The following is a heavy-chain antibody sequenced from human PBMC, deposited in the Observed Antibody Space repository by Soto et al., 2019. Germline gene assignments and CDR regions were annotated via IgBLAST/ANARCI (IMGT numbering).Heavy chain of an antibody. J-gene: IGHJ5*02. CDR2: FSGRGGST. Sequence: PGGSLRLSCAASGFTFSSYAMRWVRQAPGKGLEWVSAFSGRGGSTYYADSVKGRFTITRDNPKNTRYLQMNSLRAEDTAVYHCAKPPYDCSGGSCSWGQGTLVTVSS. V-gene: IGHV3-23*01. CDR3: AKPPYDCSGGSCS. CDR1: GFTFSSYA. D-gene: IGHD2-15*01.